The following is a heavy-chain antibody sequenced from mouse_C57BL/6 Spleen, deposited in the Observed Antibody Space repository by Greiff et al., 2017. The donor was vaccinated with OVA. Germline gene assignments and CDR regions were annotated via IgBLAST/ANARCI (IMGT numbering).Heavy chain of an antibody. J-gene: IGHJ1*03. CDR1: GYTFTDYN. CDR3: ARSEGSTHWYFDV. V-gene: IGHV1-18*01. Sequence: EVQRVESGPELVKPGASVKIPCKASGYTFTDYNMDWVKQSHGKSLEWIGDINPNNGGTIYNQKFKGKATLTVDKSSSTAYMELRSLTSEDTAVYYCARSEGSTHWYFDVWGTGTTVTVSS. D-gene: IGHD1-1*01. CDR2: INPNNGGT.